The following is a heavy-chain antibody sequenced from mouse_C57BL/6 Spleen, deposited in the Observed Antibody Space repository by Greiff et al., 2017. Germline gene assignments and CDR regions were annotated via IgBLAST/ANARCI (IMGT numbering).Heavy chain of an antibody. D-gene: IGHD1-1*01. CDR3: TCYYYGSSEGWFAY. CDR1: GFNIKDYY. Sequence: EVKLQESGAELVRPGASVKLSCTASGFNIKDYYMHWVKQRPEQGLEWIGRIDPEDGDTEYAPKFQGKATMTADTSSNTAYLQLSSLTSEDTAVYYCTCYYYGSSEGWFAYWGQGTLVTVSA. CDR2: IDPEDGDT. V-gene: IGHV14-1*01. J-gene: IGHJ3*01.